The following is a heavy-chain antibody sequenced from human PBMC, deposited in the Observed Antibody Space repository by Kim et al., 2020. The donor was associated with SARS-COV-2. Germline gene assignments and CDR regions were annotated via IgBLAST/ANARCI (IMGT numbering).Heavy chain of an antibody. V-gene: IGHV3-30-3*01. D-gene: IGHD4-4*01. Sequence: GGSLRLSCAASGFTFSSYAMHWVRQAPGKGLEWVAVISYDGSNKYYADSVKGRFTISRDNSKNTLYLQMNSLRAEDTAVYYCAREMSDYSNHNIYYYGMDVWGQGTTVTVSS. CDR3: AREMSDYSNHNIYYYGMDV. CDR2: ISYDGSNK. J-gene: IGHJ6*02. CDR1: GFTFSSYA.